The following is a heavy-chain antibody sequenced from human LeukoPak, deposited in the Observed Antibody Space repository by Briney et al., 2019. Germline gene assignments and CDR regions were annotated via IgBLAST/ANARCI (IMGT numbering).Heavy chain of an antibody. Sequence: GASVKVSCKASGYTFNSYGISWVRQAPGQGLEWMGWISAYNGNTNYAQKLQGRVTMTTDTSTSTAYMELRSLRSDDTAVYYCARDTYYHDSSGYFDYWGQGTLVTVSS. V-gene: IGHV1-18*01. J-gene: IGHJ4*02. CDR1: GYTFNSYG. CDR3: ARDTYYHDSSGYFDY. D-gene: IGHD3-22*01. CDR2: ISAYNGNT.